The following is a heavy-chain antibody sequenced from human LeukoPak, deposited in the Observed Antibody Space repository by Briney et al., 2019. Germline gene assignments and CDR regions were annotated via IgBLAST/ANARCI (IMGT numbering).Heavy chain of an antibody. CDR3: ARGGYYDSSGYYLPFDY. Sequence: ASVKVSCKASGYTFTSYDINWVRQATGQGLEWMGWMNPNSGNTGYGQKFQGRVTMTRNTFIRTAYMELSSLRSEGTAVYYWARGGYYDSSGYYLPFDYWGQGTLVTVSS. CDR2: MNPNSGNT. CDR1: GYTFTSYD. D-gene: IGHD3-22*01. J-gene: IGHJ4*02. V-gene: IGHV1-8*01.